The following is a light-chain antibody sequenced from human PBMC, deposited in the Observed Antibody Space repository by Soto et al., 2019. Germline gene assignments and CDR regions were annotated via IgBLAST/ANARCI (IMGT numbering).Light chain of an antibody. CDR1: QNISSY. V-gene: IGKV1-39*01. CDR3: QQNYSSPWT. Sequence: DIQMTQSPSSLSASVGGRVTITCLASQNISSYLAWYQQKPGKAPKLLIYAASSRPTGVPSRFSGSGSGTDFTLTISSLQPEDFAIYYCQQNYSSPWTFGQGTKVDIK. CDR2: AAS. J-gene: IGKJ1*01.